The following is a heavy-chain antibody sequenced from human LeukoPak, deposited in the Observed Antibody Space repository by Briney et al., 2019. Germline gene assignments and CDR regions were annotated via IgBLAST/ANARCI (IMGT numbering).Heavy chain of an antibody. V-gene: IGHV3-48*04. CDR2: ISSSSSTI. CDR1: GFTFSTYS. J-gene: IGHJ4*02. Sequence: PGGSLRLSCAASGFTFSTYSMNWVRQAPGKGLEWVSYISSSSSTIYYADSVKGRFTISRDNAKNTLYLQMNSLRAEDTAVYYCAREWEPRGLDYWGQGTLVTVSS. D-gene: IGHD1-26*01. CDR3: AREWEPRGLDY.